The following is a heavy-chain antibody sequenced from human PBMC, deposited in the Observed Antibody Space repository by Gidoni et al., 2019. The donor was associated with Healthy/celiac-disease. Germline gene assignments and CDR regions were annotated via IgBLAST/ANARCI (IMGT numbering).Heavy chain of an antibody. CDR2: INHSEST. J-gene: IGHJ6*02. D-gene: IGHD3-9*01. V-gene: IGHV4-34*01. CDR1: GRYFSGYY. Sequence: QVQLQQWGAGLLKPSATLSLTCAVYGRYFSGYYWSWIRQPPGKGLEWIGKINHSESTNYNPSLKSRVTISVDTSKNQFSLKLSSVTAADTAVYYCAREGYDIFYYYGMDVWGQGTTVTVSS. CDR3: AREGYDIFYYYGMDV.